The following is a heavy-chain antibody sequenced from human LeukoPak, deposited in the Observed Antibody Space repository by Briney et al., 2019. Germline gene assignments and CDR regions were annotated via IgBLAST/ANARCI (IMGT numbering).Heavy chain of an antibody. D-gene: IGHD3-10*01. CDR1: GYTFTSYG. Sequence: ASVKVSCKASGYTFTSYGVNWVRQAPGQGLEWMGWITAYNGDTDYAQKLQGRVAMTADTSTNTAYMELRSLRSDDTAVYYCARDFFPHMVRGGLNAFDIWGQGTMVTVSS. CDR2: ITAYNGDT. V-gene: IGHV1-18*01. J-gene: IGHJ3*02. CDR3: ARDFFPHMVRGGLNAFDI.